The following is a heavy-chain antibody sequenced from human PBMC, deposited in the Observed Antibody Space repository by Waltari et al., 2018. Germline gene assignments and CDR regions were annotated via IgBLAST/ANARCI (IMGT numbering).Heavy chain of an antibody. CDR1: GGSITSNRHY. Sequence: QLQLQESGPGLGKPSETLSLTCIGAGGSITSNRHYWAWIRQPPGQGLEWIGTMSYNGATYSSPSLKSRVTVSRDTSKNHLSLKLGSVTAADTAVYYCATYIGASIGTAAFDVWGQGTMVTVSS. V-gene: IGHV4-39*02. J-gene: IGHJ3*01. D-gene: IGHD5-12*01. CDR2: MSYNGAT. CDR3: ATYIGASIGTAAFDV.